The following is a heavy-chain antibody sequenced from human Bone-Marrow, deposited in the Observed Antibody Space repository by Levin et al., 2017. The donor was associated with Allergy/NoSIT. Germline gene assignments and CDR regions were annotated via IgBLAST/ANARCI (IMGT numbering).Heavy chain of an antibody. V-gene: IGHV3-33*01. CDR1: GLTFSNSG. CDR3: ARDRTAVNQMGYHDSGMDV. D-gene: IGHD3-22*01. Sequence: GESLKISCVASGLTFSNSGFHWVRQAPGKGLEWVAMIWYDGSQEYFADSVKGRFTISRDNSRNTLYLQMNSLRAEDTGLYFCARDRTAVNQMGYHDSGMDVWGQGTTVTVS. CDR2: IWYDGSQE. J-gene: IGHJ6*02.